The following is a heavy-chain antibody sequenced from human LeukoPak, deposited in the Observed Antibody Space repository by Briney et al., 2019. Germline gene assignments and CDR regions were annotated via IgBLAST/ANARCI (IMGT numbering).Heavy chain of an antibody. Sequence: GGSLRLSCAVSGFTFSNSAMNWVRQVPGKGLEWVSSIDYDSSHIYYAASVRGRFTISRDNARNSVYLQMNSLRVEDTAVYYCARDPLRYLRVGHYDYWGQGTLVAVSS. J-gene: IGHJ4*02. CDR3: ARDPLRYLRVGHYDY. CDR2: IDYDSSHI. V-gene: IGHV3-21*04. D-gene: IGHD3-9*01. CDR1: GFTFSNSA.